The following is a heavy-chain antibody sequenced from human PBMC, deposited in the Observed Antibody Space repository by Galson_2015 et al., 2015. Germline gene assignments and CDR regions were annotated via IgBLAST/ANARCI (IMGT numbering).Heavy chain of an antibody. CDR3: ASRGPAAAGPTGYYYGMDV. D-gene: IGHD6-13*01. Sequence: SLRLSCAASGFTFSDYYMSWIRQAPGKGLEWVSYISSSGSTIYYADSVKGRFTISRDNAKNSLYLQMNSLRAEDTAVYYCASRGPAAAGPTGYYYGMDVWGQGTTVTVSS. CDR2: ISSSGSTI. J-gene: IGHJ6*02. CDR1: GFTFSDYY. V-gene: IGHV3-11*01.